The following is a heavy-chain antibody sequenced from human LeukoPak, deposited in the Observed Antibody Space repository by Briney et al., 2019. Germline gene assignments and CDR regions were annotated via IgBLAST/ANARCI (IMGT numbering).Heavy chain of an antibody. V-gene: IGHV4-59*01. D-gene: IGHD1-26*01. CDR1: GGSISSYY. J-gene: IGHJ4*02. CDR2: IYYSGST. CDR3: ARESWEVKAFFH. Sequence: PSETLSLTCTVSGGSISSYYWSWIRQPPGKGLEWIGYIYYSGSTNYNPSLKSRVTISVDTSKNQFPLKLSSATAADTAVYYCARESWEVKAFFHWGQGTLVTVSS.